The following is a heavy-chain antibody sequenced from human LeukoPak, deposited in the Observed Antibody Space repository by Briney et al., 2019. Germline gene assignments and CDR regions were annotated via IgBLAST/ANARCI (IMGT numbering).Heavy chain of an antibody. V-gene: IGHV3-23*01. J-gene: IGHJ4*02. D-gene: IGHD3-16*01. Sequence: GGSLRLSCAASGFTFSSYAMSWVRQAPGKGLEWVSAISGSGGSTYYADSVKGRFTISRDNSKNTLYLQMNSLRAEDTAVYYCARELNWGRYSRRGFFEYWGQGTLVTGSS. CDR1: GFTFSSYA. CDR3: ARELNWGRYSRRGFFEY. CDR2: ISGSGGST.